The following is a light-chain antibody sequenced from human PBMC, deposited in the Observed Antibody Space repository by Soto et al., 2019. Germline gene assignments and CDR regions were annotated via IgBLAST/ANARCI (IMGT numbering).Light chain of an antibody. V-gene: IGKV1-39*01. J-gene: IGKJ1*01. CDR1: HSISKY. CDR3: QQSYSPPQT. Sequence: DIQMNPAPSSLSASVGDRVTITCRASHSISKYLAWYQQKPGKAPDLLIYDVSTLQSGVHSRFSGSGSGTDFTLTISSLQSEDFATYYCQQSYSPPQTFGQGTEVEI. CDR2: DVS.